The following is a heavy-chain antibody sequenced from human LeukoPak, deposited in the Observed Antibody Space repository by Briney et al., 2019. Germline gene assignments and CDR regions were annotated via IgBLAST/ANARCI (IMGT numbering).Heavy chain of an antibody. D-gene: IGHD1-1*01. CDR2: IYPADSDT. CDR3: AGRGTGTTLAFDY. CDR1: RHSFHSQW. J-gene: IGHJ4*02. V-gene: IGHV5-51*01. Sequence: GESLKISCKGPRHSFHSQWIGWVRQMPGKGLEGMGIIYPADSDTRYSPSFQGQVTISADKSISTAYLQWSSLKASDTAMYYCAGRGTGTTLAFDYWGQGTLVTVSS.